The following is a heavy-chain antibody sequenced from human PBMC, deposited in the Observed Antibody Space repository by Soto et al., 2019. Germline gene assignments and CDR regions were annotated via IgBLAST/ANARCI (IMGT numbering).Heavy chain of an antibody. CDR3: AKDTRGLLRFDYYYYYGMDV. CDR2: ISGSGGST. D-gene: IGHD3-3*01. V-gene: IGHV3-23*01. CDR1: GFTFSSYA. Sequence: GVLRLSCAASGFTFSSYAMSWVRQAPGKGLEWVSAISGSGGSTYYADSVKGRFTISRDNSKNTLYLQMNSLRAEDTAVYYCAKDTRGLLRFDYYYYYGMDVWGQGTTVTVS. J-gene: IGHJ6*02.